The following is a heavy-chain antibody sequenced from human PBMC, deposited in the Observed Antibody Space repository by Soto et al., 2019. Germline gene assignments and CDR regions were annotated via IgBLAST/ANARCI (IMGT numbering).Heavy chain of an antibody. CDR2: INPNSGGT. Sequence: ASVKVSCKASGYTFTRSGISWVRQAPGQGLEWMGWINPNSGGTNYAQKFQGWVTMTRDTSISTAYMELSRLRSDDTAVYYCARMGYCSSTSCLEYFQHWGQGTLVTVSS. V-gene: IGHV1-2*04. D-gene: IGHD2-2*01. CDR3: ARMGYCSSTSCLEYFQH. J-gene: IGHJ1*01. CDR1: GYTFTRSG.